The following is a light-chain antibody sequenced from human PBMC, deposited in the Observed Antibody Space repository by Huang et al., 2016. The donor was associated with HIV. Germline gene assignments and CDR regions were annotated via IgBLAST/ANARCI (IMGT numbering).Light chain of an antibody. CDR2: VGS. V-gene: IGKV2-28*01. J-gene: IGKJ1*01. Sequence: DIVLTQSPLSLPVTPGEPASISCRSSQSLLHSSGYNYVDWYVQKPGQSPQLLIFVGSNRASGVPGRVSGSGSGTDFTLRISGGEAEDVGVYYCMQALQAPPTFGQGTKVEIK. CDR3: MQALQAPPT. CDR1: QSLLHSSGYNY.